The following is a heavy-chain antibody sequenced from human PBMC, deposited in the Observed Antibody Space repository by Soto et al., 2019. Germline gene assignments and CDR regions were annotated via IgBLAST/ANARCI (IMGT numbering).Heavy chain of an antibody. CDR1: GFTFSSYA. J-gene: IGHJ4*02. V-gene: IGHV3-23*01. CDR3: AKDGVRFLEWLAPKYFDY. CDR2: ISGSGGST. Sequence: PGGSLRLSCAASGFTFSSYAMSWVRQAPGKGLEWVSAISGSGGSTYHADSVKGRFTISRDNSKNTLYLQMNSLRAEDTAVYYCAKDGVRFLEWLAPKYFDYWGQGTLVTVSS. D-gene: IGHD3-3*01.